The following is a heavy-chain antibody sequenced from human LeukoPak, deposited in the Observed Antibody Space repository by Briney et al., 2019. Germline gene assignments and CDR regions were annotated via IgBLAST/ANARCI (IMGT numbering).Heavy chain of an antibody. Sequence: PSQTLSLTCTVSGGSISSGSYYWSWIRQPPGKGLEWIGEINHSGSTNNNPSLRSRVTISVDTSKNQFSLKLSSVTAADTAVYYCASALYGGNSGGYYYYYMDVWGKGTTVTVSS. V-gene: IGHV4-39*07. CDR3: ASALYGGNSGGYYYYYMDV. CDR1: GGSISSGSYY. D-gene: IGHD4-23*01. CDR2: INHSGST. J-gene: IGHJ6*03.